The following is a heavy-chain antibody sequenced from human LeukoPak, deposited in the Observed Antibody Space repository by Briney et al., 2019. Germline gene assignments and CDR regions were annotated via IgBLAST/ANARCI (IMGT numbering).Heavy chain of an antibody. CDR2: IRYDGSNK. D-gene: IGHD2-2*02. V-gene: IGHV3-30*02. J-gene: IGHJ4*02. CDR1: GFTFSSYG. Sequence: GGSLRLSCAASGFTFSSYGMHWVRQAPGKGLEWVAFIRYDGSNKYYADSVKGRFTISRDNSKNTLYLQMNSLRAEDTAAYYCATLQDIVVVPAAILRGFDYWGQGTLVTVSS. CDR3: ATLQDIVVVPAAILRGFDY.